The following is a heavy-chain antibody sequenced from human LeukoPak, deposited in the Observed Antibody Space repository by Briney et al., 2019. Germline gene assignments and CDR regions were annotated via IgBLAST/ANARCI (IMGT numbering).Heavy chain of an antibody. CDR3: ASPAQQWRWYYFDY. CDR2: IYSGGNT. V-gene: IGHV3-66*01. J-gene: IGHJ4*02. Sequence: GGSLRLSCAASGLTVSSNHMSWVRQAPGKGLEWVSVIYSGGNTYYADSVKGRFTISRDNSKNTLYLQMNSLRAEDTAVYYCASPAQQWRWYYFDYWGQGTLVTVSS. D-gene: IGHD6-19*01. CDR1: GLTVSSNH.